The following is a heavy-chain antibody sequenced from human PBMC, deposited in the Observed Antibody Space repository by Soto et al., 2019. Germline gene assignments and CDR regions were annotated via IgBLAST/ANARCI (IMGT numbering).Heavy chain of an antibody. D-gene: IGHD2-2*01. Sequence: PSETLSLTCGVSGDSISSGAWLSWVRQSPWKGLQWIGEIYHSGNTRNNPSLKSRVTMSVDKSNNQFSLNLMSVTAADTATYYCARDSRTGCSSTDCYMSWGRGILVTVSS. J-gene: IGHJ5*02. CDR3: ARDSRTGCSSTDCYMS. CDR1: GDSISSGAW. CDR2: IYHSGNT. V-gene: IGHV4-4*02.